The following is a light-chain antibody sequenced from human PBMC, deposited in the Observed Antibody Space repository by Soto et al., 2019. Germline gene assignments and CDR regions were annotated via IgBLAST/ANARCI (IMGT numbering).Light chain of an antibody. CDR2: DVS. J-gene: IGLJ1*01. CDR1: SSDVGGYEY. V-gene: IGLV2-14*03. Sequence: QSALTQPASVSGSPGQSITISCTGTSSDVGGYEYVSWYQQHPGKAPKRIIYDVSDRPLGVSNRFSGSKSGNTASLAISGLQAEDEADYYCSSYTTSSPLGVFGPGTKVTVL. CDR3: SSYTTSSPLGV.